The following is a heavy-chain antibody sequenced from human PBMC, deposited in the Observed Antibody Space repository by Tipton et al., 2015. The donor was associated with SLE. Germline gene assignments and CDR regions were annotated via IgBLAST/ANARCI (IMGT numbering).Heavy chain of an antibody. CDR2: IYTSGST. Sequence: TLSLTCTVSGGSISSGSYYWSWIRQPAGKGLEWIGRIYTSGSTNYSPSLKSRVTISVDTSKNQFSLKLSSVTAADTAVYYCARDLTGLGFDYWGQGTLVTVSS. J-gene: IGHJ4*02. D-gene: IGHD1-20*01. CDR1: GGSISSGSYY. V-gene: IGHV4-61*02. CDR3: ARDLTGLGFDY.